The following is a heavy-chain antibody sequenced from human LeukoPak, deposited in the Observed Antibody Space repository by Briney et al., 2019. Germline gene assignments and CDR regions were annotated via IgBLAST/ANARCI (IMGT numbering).Heavy chain of an antibody. Sequence: GGSLRLSCAGSGITFSSYWMHWVRQAPGKGLVWVSRINSDGRSTNYADSVKGRFTVSRDNAKNTLYLQMNSLRAEDTAVYYCARSAYPGNSVIEDWGRGTLVTVSS. D-gene: IGHD4-23*01. CDR1: GITFSSYW. CDR3: ARSAYPGNSVIED. J-gene: IGHJ4*02. CDR2: INSDGRST. V-gene: IGHV3-74*01.